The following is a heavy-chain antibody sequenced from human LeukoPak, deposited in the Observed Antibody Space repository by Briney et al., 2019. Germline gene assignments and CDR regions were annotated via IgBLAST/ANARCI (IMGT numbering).Heavy chain of an antibody. Sequence: GASVKVSCRASGYPFTSYYMNWVRQPPGQGLEWRGIINPSGGSTSYAQKFQGRVTMTRDTSTSTVYMELSSLRSEDTAVYYCARDRGYFDSENWFDPWGQGTLVTVSS. CDR2: INPSGGST. J-gene: IGHJ5*02. CDR1: GYPFTSYY. D-gene: IGHD3-9*01. V-gene: IGHV1-46*01. CDR3: ARDRGYFDSENWFDP.